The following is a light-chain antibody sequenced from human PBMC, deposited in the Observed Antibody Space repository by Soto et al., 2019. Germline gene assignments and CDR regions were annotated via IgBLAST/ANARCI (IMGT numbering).Light chain of an antibody. CDR1: QNIDTY. J-gene: IGKJ4*01. Sequence: DIQMTQSPSSLSASVGDTVTIGCRASQNIDTYLSWCRQRPGEAPEVLIYVASALQSGVPTRFSGSGSGTEFSLTIYNLQPEDFATYYCQQSHTAPLTFGGGTTVEIK. CDR2: VAS. CDR3: QQSHTAPLT. V-gene: IGKV1-39*01.